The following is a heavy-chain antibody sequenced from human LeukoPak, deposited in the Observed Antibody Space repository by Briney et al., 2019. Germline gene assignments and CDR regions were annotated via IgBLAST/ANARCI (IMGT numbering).Heavy chain of an antibody. Sequence: ASVKVSCKASGYTFSSYGISWVRQAPGQGLEWMGWISAYNGNTNYAQKFQGRVTMTTDTSTSTAYMELRSLRSDDTAVYYCAKDRPYYYGSGSIFDYWGQGTPVTVSS. V-gene: IGHV1-18*01. CDR2: ISAYNGNT. D-gene: IGHD3-10*01. J-gene: IGHJ4*02. CDR1: GYTFSSYG. CDR3: AKDRPYYYGSGSIFDY.